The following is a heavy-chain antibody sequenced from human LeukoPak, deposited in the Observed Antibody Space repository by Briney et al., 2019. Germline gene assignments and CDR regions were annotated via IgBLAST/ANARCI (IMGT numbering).Heavy chain of an antibody. CDR1: GFTFSSYA. D-gene: IGHD2-2*01. Sequence: PGGSLRLSCAASGFTFSSYAMHWVRQAPGKGLEYVSAISSNGGSTYYANSVKGRFTISRDNSKNTLYLQMGSLRAEDMAVYYCARGMPGDYWGQGTLVTVSS. CDR3: ARGMPGDY. J-gene: IGHJ4*02. V-gene: IGHV3-64*01. CDR2: ISSNGGST.